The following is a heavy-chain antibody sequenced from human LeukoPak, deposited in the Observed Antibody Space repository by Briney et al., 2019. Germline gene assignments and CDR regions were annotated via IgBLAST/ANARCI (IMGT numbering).Heavy chain of an antibody. CDR2: INPNSGGT. Sequence: ASVKVSCKASGYTFTGYYMHWVRQAPGQGLEWVGWINPNSGGTNYAQKFQGRVTMTRDTSISTAYMELSRLRSDDTAVYYCARVNDYGVSYYFDYWGQGTLVTVSS. CDR3: ARVNDYGVSYYFDY. D-gene: IGHD4-17*01. CDR1: GYTFTGYY. J-gene: IGHJ4*02. V-gene: IGHV1-2*02.